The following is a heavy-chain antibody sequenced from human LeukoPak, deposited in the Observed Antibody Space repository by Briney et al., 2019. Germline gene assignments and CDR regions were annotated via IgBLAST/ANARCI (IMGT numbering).Heavy chain of an antibody. CDR3: ARAHESSGLFDY. Sequence: ASVKVSCKASGYTFTAYDIHWVRQAPGQGLEWMGWINPNSGGTNYAQKFQGRVTMTRDTSITTAYMDLSRLRSDDTAVYYCARAHESSGLFDYWGQGTLVTVSS. D-gene: IGHD6-19*01. J-gene: IGHJ4*02. V-gene: IGHV1-2*02. CDR1: GYTFTAYD. CDR2: INPNSGGT.